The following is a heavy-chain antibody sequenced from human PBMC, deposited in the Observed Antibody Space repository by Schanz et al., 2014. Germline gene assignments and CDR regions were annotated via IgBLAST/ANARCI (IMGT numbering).Heavy chain of an antibody. D-gene: IGHD1-1*01. CDR1: GLIFSNYV. V-gene: IGHV3-23*01. CDR3: AKIERNED. Sequence: EVQLLESGGGLVQPGGSLKLSCAASGLIFSNYVMSWVRQAPGKGLEWVSTIGTSGGTNYAESVKGHFTISRDNSKDTQYLQMNSLRSESTAVYFCAKIERNEDWGQGTLVTVSS. J-gene: IGHJ1*01. CDR2: IGTSGGT.